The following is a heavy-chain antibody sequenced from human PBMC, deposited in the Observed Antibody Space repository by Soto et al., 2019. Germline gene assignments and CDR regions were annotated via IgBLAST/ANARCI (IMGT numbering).Heavy chain of an antibody. D-gene: IGHD6-19*01. Sequence: PSETLSLTCTVSGGSISSYYWSWIRQPPGKGLEWIGYIYYSGSTNYNPSLKSRVTISVDTSKNQFSLKLSSVTAADTAVYYCASTIAVAVGYDAFDIWGKGTMVTVSS. CDR3: ASTIAVAVGYDAFDI. CDR1: GGSISSYY. V-gene: IGHV4-59*12. J-gene: IGHJ3*02. CDR2: IYYSGST.